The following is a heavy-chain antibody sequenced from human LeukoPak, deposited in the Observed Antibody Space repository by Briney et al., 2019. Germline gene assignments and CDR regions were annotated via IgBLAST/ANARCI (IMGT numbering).Heavy chain of an antibody. V-gene: IGHV4-38-2*01. Sequence: PSETLSLTCAVSGYSISSGYYWGWIRQPPGKGLEWIGSIYHSGSTYYNPSLKSRVTISVDTSKNQSSLKLSSVTAADTAVYYCARQVHGGNLFDYWGQGTLVTVSS. CDR1: GYSISSGYY. D-gene: IGHD4-23*01. J-gene: IGHJ4*02. CDR2: IYHSGST. CDR3: ARQVHGGNLFDY.